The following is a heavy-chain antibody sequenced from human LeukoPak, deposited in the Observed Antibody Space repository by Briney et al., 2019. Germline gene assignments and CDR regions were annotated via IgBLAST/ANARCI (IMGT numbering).Heavy chain of an antibody. CDR3: ARSIVVVVAATSDAFDI. Sequence: GGSLRVSCAASGFTFSSYVMHWVRQAPGKGLEYVSAISSNGGSTYYANSVKGRFTISRDNSKNTLYLQMGSLRAEDMAVYYCARSIVVVVAATSDAFDIWGQGTMVTDPS. J-gene: IGHJ3*02. CDR2: ISSNGGST. V-gene: IGHV3-64*01. D-gene: IGHD2-15*01. CDR1: GFTFSSYV.